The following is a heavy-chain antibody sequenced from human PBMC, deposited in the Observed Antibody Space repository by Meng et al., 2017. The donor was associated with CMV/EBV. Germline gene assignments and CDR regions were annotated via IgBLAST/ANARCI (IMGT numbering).Heavy chain of an antibody. CDR1: GGTFSSYA. D-gene: IGHD4-17*01. CDR2: IIPIFGTA. Sequence: SAQVSCRASGGTFSSYASSWLRQATGQGLEWMGGIIPIFGTANYGQKFQSRVTITTDESTSKAYMELSSLRSEDTAVYYCARPTVTTHYYYYGMDVWGQGTTVTVSS. V-gene: IGHV1-69*05. CDR3: ARPTVTTHYYYYGMDV. J-gene: IGHJ6*02.